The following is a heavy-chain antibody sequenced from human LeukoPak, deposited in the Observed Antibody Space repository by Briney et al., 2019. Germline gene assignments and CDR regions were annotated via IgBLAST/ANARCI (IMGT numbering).Heavy chain of an antibody. CDR1: GGSIISSSYY. Sequence: SETLSLTCTVSGGSIISSSYYWGWIRQPPGKGLEWIGSIYYTGSTYYNPSLRSRVTMSVDTSRNQFSLKLSSVTAADTAVYYCARDRLPYGYNFDFDCWGQGTLVTVSS. D-gene: IGHD5-24*01. CDR2: IYYTGST. J-gene: IGHJ4*02. CDR3: ARDRLPYGYNFDFDC. V-gene: IGHV4-39*07.